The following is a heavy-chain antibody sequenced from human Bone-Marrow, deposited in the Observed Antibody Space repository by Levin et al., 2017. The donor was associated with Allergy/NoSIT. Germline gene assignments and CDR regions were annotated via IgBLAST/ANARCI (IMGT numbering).Heavy chain of an antibody. J-gene: IGHJ4*02. V-gene: IGHV4-59*01. CDR2: IYYSGNT. CDR3: ARDGYNYGHDY. Sequence: SETLSLTCTVSGASISSYYWSWIRQPPGKGLEWIGYIYYSGNTNYDPSLKSRVTMSVDTSKNQFSLNLSSVTAADTAVYYCARDGYNYGHDYWGQGTLVTVSS. D-gene: IGHD5-18*01. CDR1: GASISSYY.